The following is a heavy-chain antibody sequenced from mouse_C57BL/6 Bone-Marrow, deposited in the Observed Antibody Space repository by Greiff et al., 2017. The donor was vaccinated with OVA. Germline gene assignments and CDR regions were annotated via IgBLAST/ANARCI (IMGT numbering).Heavy chain of an antibody. J-gene: IGHJ2*01. CDR3: VREGGGITTVVAPFDY. CDR2: IRSKSSNYAT. V-gene: IGHV10-3*01. D-gene: IGHD1-1*01. Sequence: EVQVVESGGGLVQPKGSLKLSCAASGFTFNTYAMHWVRQAPGKGLEWVARIRSKSSNYATYYADSVKDRFTISRDDSQSMLYLQMNNLKTEDTAMYYCVREGGGITTVVAPFDYWGQGTTLTVSS. CDR1: GFTFNTYA.